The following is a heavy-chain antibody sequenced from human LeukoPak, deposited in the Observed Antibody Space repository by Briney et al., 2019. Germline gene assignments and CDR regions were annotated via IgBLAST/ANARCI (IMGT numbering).Heavy chain of an antibody. CDR2: IYTSGST. Sequence: SETLSLTCTVSGGSISSYYWSWIRQPAGKGLEWTGRIYTSGSTNYNPSLKSRVTMSVDTSKNQFSLKLSSVTAADAAVYYCASWMGTRAQDAFDIWGQGTMVAVSS. CDR3: ASWMGTRAQDAFDI. J-gene: IGHJ3*02. V-gene: IGHV4-4*07. CDR1: GGSISSYY. D-gene: IGHD1/OR15-1a*01.